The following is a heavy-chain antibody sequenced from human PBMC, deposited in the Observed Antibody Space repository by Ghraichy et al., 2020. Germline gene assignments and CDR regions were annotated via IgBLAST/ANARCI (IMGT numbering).Heavy chain of an antibody. CDR3: ARDQFRALSSGYYYD. Sequence: ASVKVSCKASGYTFTSYGISWVRQAPGQGLEWMGWISAYNGNTNYAQKLQGRVTMTTDTSTSTAYMELRSLRSDDTAVYYCARDQFRALSSGYYYDWGQGTLVTVSS. J-gene: IGHJ4*02. D-gene: IGHD3-22*01. CDR2: ISAYNGNT. V-gene: IGHV1-18*01. CDR1: GYTFTSYG.